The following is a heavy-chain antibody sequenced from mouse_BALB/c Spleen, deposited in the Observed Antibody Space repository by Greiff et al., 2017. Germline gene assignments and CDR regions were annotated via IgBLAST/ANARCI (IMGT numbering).Heavy chain of an antibody. J-gene: IGHJ4*01. CDR3: ASKGYDPYAMDY. D-gene: IGHD2-2*01. Sequence: QGQLQQSGAELARPGASVKMSCKASGYTFTSYTMHWVKQRPGQGLEWIGYINPSSGYTNYNQKFKDKATLTADKSSSTAYMQLSSLTSEDSAVYYCASKGYDPYAMDYWGQGTSVTVSS. V-gene: IGHV1-4*01. CDR2: INPSSGYT. CDR1: GYTFTSYT.